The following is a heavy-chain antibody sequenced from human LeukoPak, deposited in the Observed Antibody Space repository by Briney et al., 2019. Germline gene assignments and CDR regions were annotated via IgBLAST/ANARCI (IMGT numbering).Heavy chain of an antibody. V-gene: IGHV1-2*02. CDR3: ARDGTGDYSNYEFDY. D-gene: IGHD4-11*01. CDR2: INPNSCGT. J-gene: IGHJ4*02. Sequence: ASVKVSCKGSGYTFTGYYMHWVRQAPGQGLGWMGWINPNSCGTNYAQKFQGRVTMTRDTSISTAYMELSRLRSDDTAVYYCARDGTGDYSNYEFDYWGQGTLVTVSS. CDR1: GYTFTGYY.